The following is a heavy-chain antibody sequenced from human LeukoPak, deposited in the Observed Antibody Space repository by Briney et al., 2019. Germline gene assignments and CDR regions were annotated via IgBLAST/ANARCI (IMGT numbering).Heavy chain of an antibody. CDR3: ARGWSDILTGYYVDY. CDR2: ISSSSNYI. J-gene: IGHJ4*02. V-gene: IGHV3-21*01. D-gene: IGHD3-9*01. Sequence: GGPLRLSCAASGFTFITYGMNWVRQAPGKGLEWVSSISSSSNYIYYADSMKGRFTISRDNAKNSLYLQMNSLRAEDTAVYYCARGWSDILTGYYVDYWGQGTLVTVSS. CDR1: GFTFITYG.